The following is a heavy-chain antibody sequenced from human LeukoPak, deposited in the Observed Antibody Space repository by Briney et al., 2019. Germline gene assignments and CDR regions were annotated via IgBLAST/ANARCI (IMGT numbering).Heavy chain of an antibody. V-gene: IGHV4-39*07. CDR2: IYYSGST. CDR3: ARVKEADCSGGSCYSFFRWFDP. Sequence: SETLSLTCTVSGGSISSSSYYWGWIRQPPGKGLEWIGSIYYSGSTYYNPSLKTRITISVDTAKNQFSLKLSSVTAADTAVYYCARVKEADCSGGSCYSFFRWFDPWGQGTLVTVSS. CDR1: GGSISSSSYY. J-gene: IGHJ5*02. D-gene: IGHD2-15*01.